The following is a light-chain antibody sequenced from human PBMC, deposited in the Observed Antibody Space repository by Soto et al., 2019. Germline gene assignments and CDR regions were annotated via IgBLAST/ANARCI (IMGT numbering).Light chain of an antibody. CDR2: GAS. CDR1: QSVSSSY. CDR3: QQYGSWT. Sequence: EILLTQSPCTLSLSPGERATLSCRASQSVSSSYLAWYQQKPGQAPRLLIYGASSRATGIPDRFSGSGSGTDFTLTISRLEPEDFAVYYCQQYGSWTFGQGTKVDI. J-gene: IGKJ1*01. V-gene: IGKV3-20*01.